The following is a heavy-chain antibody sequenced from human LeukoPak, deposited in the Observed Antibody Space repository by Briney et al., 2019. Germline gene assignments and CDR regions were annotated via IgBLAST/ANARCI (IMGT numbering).Heavy chain of an antibody. Sequence: ASVKVSCKASGGTFSSYAISWVRQAPGQGLEWMGGIIPIFGTANYAQKFQGRVTITADESTSTAYMELSSLRSEDTAVYYCARDLDYDFWSGPTTGIHAFDIWGQGTMVTVSS. D-gene: IGHD3-3*01. CDR2: IIPIFGTA. V-gene: IGHV1-69*13. CDR1: GGTFSSYA. J-gene: IGHJ3*02. CDR3: ARDLDYDFWSGPTTGIHAFDI.